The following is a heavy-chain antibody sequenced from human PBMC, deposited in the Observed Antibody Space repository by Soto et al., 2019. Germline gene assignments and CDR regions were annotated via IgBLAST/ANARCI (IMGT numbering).Heavy chain of an antibody. CDR1: GGTFSSYA. V-gene: IGHV1-69*13. CDR2: IIPIFGTA. Sequence: SVKVSCKASGGTFSSYAISWVRQAPGQGLEWMGGIIPIFGTANYAQKFEGRVTITADESTSTAYVELSSLRSEDTAVYYCARANSGGYSQPPYYFDYWGQGTLVTVSS. CDR3: ARANSGGYSQPPYYFDY. J-gene: IGHJ4*02. D-gene: IGHD1-26*01.